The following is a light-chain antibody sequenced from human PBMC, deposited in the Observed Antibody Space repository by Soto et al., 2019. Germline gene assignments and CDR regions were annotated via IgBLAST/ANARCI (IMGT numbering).Light chain of an antibody. J-gene: IGKJ5*01. Sequence: ETVLTQSPATLSLSRGERATLSCRASQSVSIYLAWYQQKPGQAPRLLIYDASNRAPGIPARFSGSGSGTDFTLTISDLEPEDFAVYYCQQRQNWPPITFGQGTRLEIK. CDR1: QSVSIY. CDR2: DAS. CDR3: QQRQNWPPIT. V-gene: IGKV3-11*01.